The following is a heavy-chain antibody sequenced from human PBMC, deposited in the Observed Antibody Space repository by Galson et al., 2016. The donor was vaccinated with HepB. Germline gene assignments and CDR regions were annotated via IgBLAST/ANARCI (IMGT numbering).Heavy chain of an antibody. J-gene: IGHJ4*02. D-gene: IGHD1-7*01. CDR3: ASDEIIGTTGDY. Sequence: SLRLSCAVFGFTVSNNYMSWVRQPPGKGLEWVSLIYSVGSTHYADSVKGRFTISRDSSKNTLYLQMNRLRAEDTAVYYCASDEIIGTTGDYWGQGTLVTGS. V-gene: IGHV3-53*01. CDR1: GFTVSNNY. CDR2: IYSVGST.